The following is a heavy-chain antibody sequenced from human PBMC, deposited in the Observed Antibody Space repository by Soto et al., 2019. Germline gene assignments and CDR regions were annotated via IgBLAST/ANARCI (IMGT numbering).Heavy chain of an antibody. CDR3: ARDRSEWELHGWFDP. CDR2: IIPIFGTA. J-gene: IGHJ5*02. CDR1: GGTFSSYA. V-gene: IGHV1-69*06. Sequence: QVQMVQSGAEVKKPGSSVKVSCKASGGTFSSYAISWVRQAPGQGLEWMGGIIPIFGTANYAQKFQGRVTITADKSTSTAYMELSSLRSEDTAVYYCARDRSEWELHGWFDPWGQGTLVTVSS. D-gene: IGHD1-26*01.